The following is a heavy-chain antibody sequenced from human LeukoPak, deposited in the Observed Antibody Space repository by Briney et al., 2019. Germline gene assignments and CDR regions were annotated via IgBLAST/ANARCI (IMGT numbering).Heavy chain of an antibody. CDR3: ARVNINNWHSCDY. CDR1: GGSVSSNNW. CDR2: IYHSGSP. Sequence: PSGTLSLTCAVSGGSVSSNNWWGWVRQPPGKGLEWIGEIYHSGSPNYNPSLKSRVTISVDKSRNHFSLNLSSVTAADTAVYYCARVNINNWHSCDYWGQGTLVTVSS. V-gene: IGHV4-4*02. J-gene: IGHJ4*02. D-gene: IGHD1-1*01.